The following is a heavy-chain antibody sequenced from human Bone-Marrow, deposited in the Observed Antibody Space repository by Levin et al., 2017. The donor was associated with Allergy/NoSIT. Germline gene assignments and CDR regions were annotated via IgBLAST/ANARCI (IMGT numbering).Heavy chain of an antibody. CDR1: GYNFYTFW. V-gene: IGHV5-51*01. Sequence: KVSCKVSGYNFYTFWIGWVRQKPGKGLEWMGIIYPSDSDSRYNPSFQGHVTFSVDTATSTAYLQWNRLTTSDSGMYFCARLRADDYEYWRGYCRTSLFDYWGQGTRVSVSS. D-gene: IGHD3-3*01. CDR2: IYPSDSDS. CDR3: ARLRADDYEYWRGYCRTSLFDY. J-gene: IGHJ4*02.